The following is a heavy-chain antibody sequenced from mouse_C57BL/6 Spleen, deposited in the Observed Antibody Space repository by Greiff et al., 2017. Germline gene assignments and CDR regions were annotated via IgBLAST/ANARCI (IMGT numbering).Heavy chain of an antibody. Sequence: VQVVESGAELVRPGASVKLSCKASGYTFTDYEMHCVKQTPVHGLEWIGAIDPETCGTAYNQKFKGKATLTVDTSSSTAYMQLSSLTSEDSAVYYCARRDGYDVLDYWGQGTTLTVSS. D-gene: IGHD2-2*01. J-gene: IGHJ2*01. CDR3: ARRDGYDVLDY. CDR2: IDPETCGT. V-gene: IGHV1-23*01. CDR1: GYTFTDYE.